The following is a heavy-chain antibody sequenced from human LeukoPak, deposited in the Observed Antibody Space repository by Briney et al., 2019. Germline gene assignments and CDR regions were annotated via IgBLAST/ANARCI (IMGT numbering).Heavy chain of an antibody. V-gene: IGHV3-33*06. D-gene: IGHD3-22*01. CDR1: GFTSSSYG. CDR2: IWYDGSNK. CDR3: AKDPSVDSSGYRSMYFQH. J-gene: IGHJ1*01. Sequence: GGSLRLSCAASGFTSSSYGMHWVRQAPGKGLEWVAVIWYDGSNKYYADSVKGRFTISRDNSKNTLYLQMNSLRAEDTAVYYCAKDPSVDSSGYRSMYFQHWGQGTLVTVSS.